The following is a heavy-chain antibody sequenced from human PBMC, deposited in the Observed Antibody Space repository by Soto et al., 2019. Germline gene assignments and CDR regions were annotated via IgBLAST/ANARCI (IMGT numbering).Heavy chain of an antibody. CDR3: ARRPGYCSSTSCLPFDY. CDR1: GYSFTSYW. V-gene: IGHV5-51*01. CDR2: IYPGDSDT. D-gene: IGHD2-2*01. Sequence: GESLKISGKGSGYSFTSYWIGWVRQMPGKGLEWMGIIYPGDSDTRYSPSFQGQVTISADKSISTAYLQWSSLKASDTAMYYCARRPGYCSSTSCLPFDYWGQGTLVTVSS. J-gene: IGHJ4*02.